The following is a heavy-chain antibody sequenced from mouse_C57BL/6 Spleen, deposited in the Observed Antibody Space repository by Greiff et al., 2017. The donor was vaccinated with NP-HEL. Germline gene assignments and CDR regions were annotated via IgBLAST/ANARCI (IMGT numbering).Heavy chain of an antibody. V-gene: IGHV1-52*01. D-gene: IGHD1-1*01. CDR3: ARSRKYYGSRIWYFDV. CDR1: GYTFTSYW. J-gene: IGHJ1*03. CDR2: IDPSDSET. Sequence: QVQLQQPGAELVRPGSSVKLSCKASGYTFTSYWMHWVKQRPIQGLEWIGNIDPSDSETHYNQKFKDKATLTVDKSSSTAYMQLSSLTSEDSAVYYCARSRKYYGSRIWYFDVWGTGTTVTVSS.